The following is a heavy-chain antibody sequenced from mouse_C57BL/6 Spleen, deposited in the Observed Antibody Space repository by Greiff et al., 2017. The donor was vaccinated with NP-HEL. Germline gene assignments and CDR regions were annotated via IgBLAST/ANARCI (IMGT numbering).Heavy chain of an antibody. Sequence: EVQLQQSGAELVRPGASVKLSCTASGFNIKDYYMHWVKQRPEQGLEWIGRIDPEDGDTEYAPKFQGKATMTADTSSNTAYLQLSSLTSEDTAVYYCARDYYGNPWFAYWGQGTLVTVSA. CDR1: GFNIKDYY. CDR3: ARDYYGNPWFAY. D-gene: IGHD2-1*01. CDR2: IDPEDGDT. V-gene: IGHV14-1*01. J-gene: IGHJ3*01.